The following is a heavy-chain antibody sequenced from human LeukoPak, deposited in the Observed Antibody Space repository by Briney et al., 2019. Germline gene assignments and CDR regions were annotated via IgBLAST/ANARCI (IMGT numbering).Heavy chain of an antibody. CDR3: ARGYTYYDFWSGYYTALSDYYYGMDV. V-gene: IGHV1-3*01. Sequence: ASVKVSCKASGGTFSSYAISWVRQAPGQRLEWMGWINAGNGNTKYSQKFQGRVTITRDTSASTAYMELSSLRSEDTAVYYCARGYTYYDFWSGYYTALSDYYYGMDVWGQGTTITVSS. CDR2: INAGNGNT. D-gene: IGHD3-3*01. CDR1: GGTFSSYA. J-gene: IGHJ6*02.